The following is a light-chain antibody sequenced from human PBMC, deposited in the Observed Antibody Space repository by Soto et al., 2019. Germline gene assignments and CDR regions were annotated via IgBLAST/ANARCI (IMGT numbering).Light chain of an antibody. CDR2: SNS. V-gene: IGLV1-44*01. CDR1: SSNIGSNY. CDR3: AAWDDSLDVVV. Sequence: QAVVTQPPSASGTPGQRVTISCSGSSSNIGSNYVNWYQQLPGTAPKLLIYSNSQRPSGVPDRFSGSKSGTSASLAISGLQSEDEADYYCAAWDDSLDVVVFGGGTKLTVL. J-gene: IGLJ3*02.